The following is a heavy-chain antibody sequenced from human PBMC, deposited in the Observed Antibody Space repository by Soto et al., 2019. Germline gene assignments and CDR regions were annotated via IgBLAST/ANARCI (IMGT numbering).Heavy chain of an antibody. V-gene: IGHV3-23*01. J-gene: IGHJ3*01. D-gene: IGHD7-27*01. CDR3: ANRGRNWGAFAY. CDR2: IGGTDGDSDGVP. Sequence: VQLLESGGDLVQPGGSLRLSCVASGFILNNYAMSWVRQAPGKGLEWVSTIGGTDGDSDGVPWYEDSVKGRFTISRDSSANTLFLQMDNLRAEDSALSYGANRGRNWGAFAYWGQGTTVVVSS. CDR1: GFILNNYA.